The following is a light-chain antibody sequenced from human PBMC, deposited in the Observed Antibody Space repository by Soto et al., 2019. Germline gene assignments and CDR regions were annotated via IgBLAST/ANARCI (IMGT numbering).Light chain of an antibody. CDR2: DPS. CDR3: QQRSNWHPIT. Sequence: EIVLTQAPGTLSLSPGARSTLSCRGSQSVSGTYLAWYQQKPGLAPRLLIYDPSNRATGIPARFSGSGSGTDFSLTISSLEPEDFAVYYCQQRSNWHPITFGQGTRLEIK. V-gene: IGKV3D-11*02. J-gene: IGKJ5*01. CDR1: QSVSGTY.